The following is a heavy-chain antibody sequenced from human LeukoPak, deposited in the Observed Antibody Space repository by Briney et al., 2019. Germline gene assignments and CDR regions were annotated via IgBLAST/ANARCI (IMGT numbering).Heavy chain of an antibody. CDR1: GYTFTNYY. J-gene: IGHJ3*02. V-gene: IGHV1-2*02. CDR3: ARQVGIHTRDAFDI. CDR2: INLISGGT. D-gene: IGHD1-14*01. Sequence: ASVKVSCQASGYTFTNYYIHWVRQAPGRGLEWMGWINLISGGTNYAQKFQGRVTMNRDTSISPASMELSSLRSEDTAVYYCARQVGIHTRDAFDIWGQGTMVTVSS.